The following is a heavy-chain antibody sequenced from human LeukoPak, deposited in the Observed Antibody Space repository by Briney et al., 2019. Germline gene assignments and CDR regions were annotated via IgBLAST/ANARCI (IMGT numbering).Heavy chain of an antibody. CDR3: ANWGGHVPRYDAFDI. CDR2: ISGSGGST. CDR1: GFTFSSYA. Sequence: GGSLRLSCAASGFTFSSYAMSWVRQAPGKGLEWASAISGSGGSTYYADSVKGRFTISRDNSKNTLYLQMNSLRAEDTAVYYCANWGGHVPRYDAFDIWGQGTMVTVSS. V-gene: IGHV3-23*01. J-gene: IGHJ3*02. D-gene: IGHD3-10*01.